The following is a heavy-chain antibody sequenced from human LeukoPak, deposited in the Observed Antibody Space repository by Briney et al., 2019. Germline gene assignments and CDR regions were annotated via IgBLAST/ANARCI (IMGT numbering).Heavy chain of an antibody. CDR1: GYTFTGYY. CDR2: INPNSGGT. J-gene: IGHJ5*02. CDR3: ARGPSIVVVPAALEPNWLDP. Sequence: EASVKVSCKASGYTFTGYYMHWVRQAPGQGLEWMGWINPNSGGTNYAQKFQGRVTMTRDTSISTAYMELSRLRSDDTAVYYCARGPSIVVVPAALEPNWLDPWGQGTLVTVSS. V-gene: IGHV1-2*02. D-gene: IGHD2-2*01.